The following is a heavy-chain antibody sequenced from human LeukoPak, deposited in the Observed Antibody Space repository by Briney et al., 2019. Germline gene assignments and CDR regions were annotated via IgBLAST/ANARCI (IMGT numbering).Heavy chain of an antibody. J-gene: IGHJ4*02. V-gene: IGHV3-23*01. CDR1: GFTFSTSA. CDR3: AKDTSIGKYCTSGVCSPFDY. D-gene: IGHD2-8*01. CDR2: ISASGGST. Sequence: PGGSLRLSCAASGFTFSTSAMTRVRQAPGKGLEWVSGISASGGSTYYADSVKGRFTISRDNSKNTLYLHVNSLRAEDTAVYYCAKDTSIGKYCTSGVCSPFDYWGQGTLVTVSS.